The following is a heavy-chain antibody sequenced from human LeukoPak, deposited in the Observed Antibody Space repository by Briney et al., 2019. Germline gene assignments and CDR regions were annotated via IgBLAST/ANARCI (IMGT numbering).Heavy chain of an antibody. V-gene: IGHV3-7*03. CDR2: IKHDGSEK. J-gene: IGHJ4*02. CDR3: AKGYCSSTSCYFDY. Sequence: GGSLRLSCAASGFIFTNYFMSRVRQAPGKGLEWVASIKHDGSEKYYVDSVRGRFTISRDNTMNSLYLQMNSLRAEDTALYYCAKGYCSSTSCYFDYWGQGTLVTVSS. D-gene: IGHD2-2*01. CDR1: GFIFTNYF.